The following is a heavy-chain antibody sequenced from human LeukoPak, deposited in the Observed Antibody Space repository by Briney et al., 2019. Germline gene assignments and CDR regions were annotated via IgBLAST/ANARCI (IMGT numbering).Heavy chain of an antibody. Sequence: SVKVSCKASGYTFTSYGISWVRQAPGQGLEWMGWISAYNGNTNYAQKFQGRVTMTRDMSTSTVYMELSSLRSEDTAVYYCAREEVVGGGWFDPWGQGTLVTVSS. V-gene: IGHV1-18*01. CDR2: ISAYNGNT. J-gene: IGHJ5*02. CDR1: GYTFTSYG. D-gene: IGHD2-15*01. CDR3: AREEVVGGGWFDP.